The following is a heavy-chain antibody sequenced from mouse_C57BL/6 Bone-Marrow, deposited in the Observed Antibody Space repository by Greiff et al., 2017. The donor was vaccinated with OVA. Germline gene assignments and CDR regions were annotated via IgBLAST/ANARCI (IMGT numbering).Heavy chain of an antibody. CDR1: GFTFSSYG. Sequence: EVQLVESGGDLVKPGGSLKLSCAASGFTFSSYGMSWVRQTPDKRLEWVATISSGGSYTYYPDSVKGRFTISRDNAKNTLYLQMSSLKSEDTAMYYCARTCCYYIDYWGQGTTLTVSS. CDR3: ARTCCYYIDY. V-gene: IGHV5-6*01. CDR2: ISSGGSYT. J-gene: IGHJ2*01.